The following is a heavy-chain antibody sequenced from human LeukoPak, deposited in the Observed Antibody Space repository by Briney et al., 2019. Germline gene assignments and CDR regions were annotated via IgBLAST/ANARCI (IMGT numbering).Heavy chain of an antibody. CDR3: AREVAEIYGDYGGDY. Sequence: PGGSLRLSCAASGFTFSSYWMSWVRQAPGKGLEWVANIKQDGSEKYHVDSVKGRFTISRDNAKNSLYLQMNSLRAEDTAVYYCAREVAEIYGDYGGDYWGQGTLVTVSS. CDR1: GFTFSSYW. CDR2: IKQDGSEK. D-gene: IGHD4-17*01. J-gene: IGHJ4*02. V-gene: IGHV3-7*01.